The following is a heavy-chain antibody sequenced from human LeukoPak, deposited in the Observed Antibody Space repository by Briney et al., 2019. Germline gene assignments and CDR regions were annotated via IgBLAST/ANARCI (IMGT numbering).Heavy chain of an antibody. J-gene: IGHJ2*01. CDR1: GGSISSSSYY. V-gene: IGHV4-39*07. CDR2: IYYAGST. Sequence: SETLSLTCNVSGGSISSSSYYWSCIRVPPGKGLEWIGSIYYAGSTYYYPSFKSRVTLSVDTSSNRFSLSIKSVTAADTAMYYCARGRRIVVLPGRGFFDLWGRGTLVTVSS. D-gene: IGHD4/OR15-4a*01. CDR3: ARGRRIVVLPGRGFFDL.